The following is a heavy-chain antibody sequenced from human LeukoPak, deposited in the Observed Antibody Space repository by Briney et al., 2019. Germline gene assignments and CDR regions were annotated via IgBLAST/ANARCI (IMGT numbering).Heavy chain of an antibody. V-gene: IGHV4-39*07. Sequence: PSETLSLTCTVSGGSISSSSYYWGWIRQPPGKGLEWIGSIYYSGSTYYNPSLKSRVTISVDTSKNQFSLKLSSVTAADTAVYYCARSVQTPYYYYMDVWGKGTTVTVSS. CDR2: IYYSGST. CDR3: ARSVQTPYYYYMDV. CDR1: GGSISSSSYY. J-gene: IGHJ6*03. D-gene: IGHD3-10*01.